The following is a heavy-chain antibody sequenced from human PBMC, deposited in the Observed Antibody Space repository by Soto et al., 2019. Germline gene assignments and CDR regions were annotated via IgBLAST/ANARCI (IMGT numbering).Heavy chain of an antibody. J-gene: IGHJ6*03. D-gene: IGHD1-1*01. CDR3: AKDGSAETTSLYYYYYYMDV. CDR2: ISGSGATT. CDR1: GFTFSTYA. Sequence: GGSLRLSCAASGFTFSTYAMSWVRQAPGKGLEWVSSISGSGATTYYADSVKGRFTISRDNSKNTLYLQMDSLRAEDTAVYYCAKDGSAETTSLYYYYYYMDVWGRGTTVTVSS. V-gene: IGHV3-23*01.